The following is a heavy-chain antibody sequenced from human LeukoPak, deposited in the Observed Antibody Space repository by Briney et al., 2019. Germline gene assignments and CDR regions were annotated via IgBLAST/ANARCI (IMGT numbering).Heavy chain of an antibody. V-gene: IGHV3-23*01. Sequence: GALRLSLAASGFTFSSYSMRWGRQAPGEGLGGVSAISGSGGSTYYADSVKGRFTISRDNSKNTLYLQMNSLRVEHTAVYYCAKDLEWELPQNFDYWGQGTLVTVSS. J-gene: IGHJ4*02. CDR2: ISGSGGST. CDR1: GFTFSSYS. D-gene: IGHD1-26*01. CDR3: AKDLEWELPQNFDY.